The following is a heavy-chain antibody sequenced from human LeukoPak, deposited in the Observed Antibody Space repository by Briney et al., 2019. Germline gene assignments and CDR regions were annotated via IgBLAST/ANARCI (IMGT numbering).Heavy chain of an antibody. D-gene: IGHD2-2*01. CDR3: ARGYCSSTSCYFYFDY. V-gene: IGHV4-4*07. Sequence: SETLSLTCTVSGGSISSYYWSWIRQPAGKGLEWIGRIYTSGSTNYNPSLKSRVTMSVDTSKNQFSLKLSSVTAADTAVYYCARGYCSSTSCYFYFDYWGQGTLVTSPQ. CDR2: IYTSGST. CDR1: GGSISSYY. J-gene: IGHJ4*02.